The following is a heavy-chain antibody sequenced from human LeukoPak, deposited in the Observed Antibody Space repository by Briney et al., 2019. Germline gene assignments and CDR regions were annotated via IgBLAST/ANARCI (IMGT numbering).Heavy chain of an antibody. Sequence: ASVKVSCKASGYTFTSYGISWVRQAPGQGLEWMGWISAYNGNTKFAQKIQGRVTFTTDASTSTAYMELRSLRSDDTAVYYCARDPLADHLPVPDAFDFWGQGTMVTVSS. CDR2: ISAYNGNT. CDR3: ARDPLADHLPVPDAFDF. D-gene: IGHD2-2*01. J-gene: IGHJ3*01. CDR1: GYTFTSYG. V-gene: IGHV1-18*01.